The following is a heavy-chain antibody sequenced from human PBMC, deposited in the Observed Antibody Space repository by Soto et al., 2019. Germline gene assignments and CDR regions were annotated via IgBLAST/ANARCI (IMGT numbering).Heavy chain of an antibody. D-gene: IGHD2-2*02. CDR3: ARAVSVVPAAIYGGVGYYFDY. J-gene: IGHJ4*02. Sequence: QVQLVQSGAEVKKPGSSVKVSCKASGGTFSSYAISWVRQAPGQGLEWMGGIIPIFGTANYAQKFQGRVTITADESTSTAYMELSSLRSEDTAVYYSARAVSVVPAAIYGGVGYYFDYWGQGTLVTVSS. CDR1: GGTFSSYA. V-gene: IGHV1-69*01. CDR2: IIPIFGTA.